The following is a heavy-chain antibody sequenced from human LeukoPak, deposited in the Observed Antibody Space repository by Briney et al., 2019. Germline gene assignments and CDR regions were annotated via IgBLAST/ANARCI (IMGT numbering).Heavy chain of an antibody. J-gene: IGHJ4*02. CDR2: IYYSGNT. V-gene: IGHV4-39*01. Sequence: SETLSLTCTVSGGSISSSTYYWGWIRQPPGKGLEWIGSIYYSGNTYYNPSLKSRNTISVDTSKNQFSLKLSSVTAADTAVYYCARIEVGRTKQWDNWGQGTLVTVSS. CDR1: GGSISSSTYY. D-gene: IGHD1-26*01. CDR3: ARIEVGRTKQWDN.